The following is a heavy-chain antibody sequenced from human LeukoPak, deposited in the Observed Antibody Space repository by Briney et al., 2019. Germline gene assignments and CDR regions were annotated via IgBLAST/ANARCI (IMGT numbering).Heavy chain of an antibody. CDR1: GYTFTSYD. V-gene: IGHV1-2*02. J-gene: IGHJ6*03. D-gene: IGHD3-9*01. CDR3: ARDHDILTGYSEYYYYYYYMDV. Sequence: ASVKLSCKASGYTFTSYDINWVRQATGQGLEWMGWINPNSGGTNYAQKFQGRVTMTRDTSISTAYMELSRLRSDDTAVYYCARDHDILTGYSEYYYYYYYMDVWGKGTTVTVSS. CDR2: INPNSGGT.